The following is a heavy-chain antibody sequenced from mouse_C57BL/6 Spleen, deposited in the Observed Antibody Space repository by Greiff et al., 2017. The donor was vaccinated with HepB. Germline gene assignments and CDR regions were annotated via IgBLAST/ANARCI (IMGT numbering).Heavy chain of an antibody. V-gene: IGHV3-6*01. CDR2: ISYDGSN. CDR3: AKAKITTVVSYYFDY. J-gene: IGHJ2*01. D-gene: IGHD1-1*01. Sequence: ESGPGLVKPSQSLSLTCSVTGYSITSGYYWNWIRQFPGNKLEWMGYISYDGSNNYNPSLKNRISITRDTSKNQFFLKLNSVTTEDTATYYCAKAKITTVVSYYFDYWGQGTTLTVSS. CDR1: GYSITSGYY.